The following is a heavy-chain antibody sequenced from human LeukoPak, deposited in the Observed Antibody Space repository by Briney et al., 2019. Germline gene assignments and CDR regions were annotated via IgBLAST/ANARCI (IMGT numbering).Heavy chain of an antibody. V-gene: IGHV3-23*01. D-gene: IGHD4-17*01. J-gene: IGHJ4*02. CDR1: GFSFSSYG. Sequence: GGSLRLSCAASGFSFSSYGMTWVRQAPGKGLEWVSGISDSGYTTYYADSVKGRFTISRDNSKNTLYLQMNSLRAEDTAVYYRAKGIERTTVTTFDYWGQGTLVTVSS. CDR3: AKGIERTTVTTFDY. CDR2: ISDSGYTT.